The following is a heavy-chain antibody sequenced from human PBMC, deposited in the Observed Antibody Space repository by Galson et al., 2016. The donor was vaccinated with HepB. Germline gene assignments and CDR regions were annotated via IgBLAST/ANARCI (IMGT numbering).Heavy chain of an antibody. CDR3: ARDLGKYCSGDNCYGPLD. Sequence: SVKVSCKASGYTFTNFAMHWVRQAPGQRLEWMGWINAGSGDTKYSQKFQGRVAFTRDTSATTAYVELSSLRSEDTAVYYCARDLGKYCSGDNCYGPLDWGQGTLVTVSS. J-gene: IGHJ4*02. V-gene: IGHV1-3*01. D-gene: IGHD2-15*01. CDR2: INAGSGDT. CDR1: GYTFTNFA.